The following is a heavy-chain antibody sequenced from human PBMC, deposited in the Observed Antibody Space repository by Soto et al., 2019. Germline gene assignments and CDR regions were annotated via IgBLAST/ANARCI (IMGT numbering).Heavy chain of an antibody. CDR3: ARQDYLDP. J-gene: IGHJ5*02. Sequence: GGSLRLSCAASGFAVSSDYVSWVRQAPGKGLEWVSLIYSGGATSYADSVKGRFTISRDISKNTVYLQMNSLRVEDTAVYCCARQDYLDPWGQGTLITVP. CDR2: IYSGGAT. D-gene: IGHD3-16*01. V-gene: IGHV3-66*04. CDR1: GFAVSSDY.